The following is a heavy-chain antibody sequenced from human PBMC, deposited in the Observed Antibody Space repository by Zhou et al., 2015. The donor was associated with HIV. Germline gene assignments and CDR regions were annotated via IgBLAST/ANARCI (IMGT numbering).Heavy chain of an antibody. CDR1: GGTFINYA. CDR2: IIPVFGKA. D-gene: IGHD4/OR15-4a*01. J-gene: IGHJ5*02. CDR3: ATDGAKAFDT. V-gene: IGHV1-69*06. Sequence: LMQSGTEVTKPGSSVKVSCKASGGTFINYAFSWVRQAPGQGLEWVGGIIPVFGKAKYAQRFQGRVSCTADKSTSTVYLELRGLTSEDTALYYCATDGAKAFDTWGQGTLVIVSS.